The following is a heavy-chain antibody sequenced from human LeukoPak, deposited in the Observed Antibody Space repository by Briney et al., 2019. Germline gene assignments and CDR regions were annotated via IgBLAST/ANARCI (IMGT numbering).Heavy chain of an antibody. Sequence: GGSLRLSCATSGFTFSNYGMDWVRQAPGKGLEWVAIIWFYGTNKYYADSVKGRFTISIDNSKKTLYLQMNSLRVEDTAVYYCARGGRWGYDAFDFWGQGTLVTVSS. V-gene: IGHV3-33*01. D-gene: IGHD1-26*01. CDR1: GFTFSNYG. CDR2: IWFYGTNK. J-gene: IGHJ3*01. CDR3: ARGGRWGYDAFDF.